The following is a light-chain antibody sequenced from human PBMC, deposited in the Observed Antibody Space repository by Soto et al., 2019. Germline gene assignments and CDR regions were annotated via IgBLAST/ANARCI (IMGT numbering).Light chain of an antibody. CDR3: QQRSNWPPTWT. CDR1: QSVSSY. CDR2: DAS. Sequence: EIVLTQSPATLSLSPGERATLSCRASQSVSSYLAWYPQKPGQTPRLLIYDASNTATGIPARFSGSGSGTDFTLTISSLEPEDFAVYYCQQRSNWPPTWTFGQGTKVDIK. J-gene: IGKJ1*01. V-gene: IGKV3-11*01.